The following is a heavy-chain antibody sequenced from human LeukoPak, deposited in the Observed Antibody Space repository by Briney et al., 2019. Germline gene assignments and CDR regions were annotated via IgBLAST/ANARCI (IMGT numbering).Heavy chain of an antibody. V-gene: IGHV4-34*01. CDR3: ARGGPGSGWNLFDY. Sequence: SETLSLTCAVYGGSFSGYYWSWFRQPPGKGLEWIGEINHSGSTNYNPSLKSRVTISVDTSKNQFSLKLSSVTAADTAVYYCARGGPGSGWNLFDYWGQGTLVTVSS. CDR2: INHSGST. D-gene: IGHD6-19*01. J-gene: IGHJ4*02. CDR1: GGSFSGYY.